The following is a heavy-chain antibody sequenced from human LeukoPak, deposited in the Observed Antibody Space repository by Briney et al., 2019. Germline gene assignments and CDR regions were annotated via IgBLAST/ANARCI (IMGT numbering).Heavy chain of an antibody. V-gene: IGHV4-61*02. CDR2: IYTSGST. CDR1: GGSISSGSYY. D-gene: IGHD3-3*01. Sequence: PSQTLSLNCTVSGGSISSGSYYWSWIRQPPGKALEWIGRIYTSGSTNYNPSLQSRVTISVDTSKNQFSLKLSSVTAADTAVYYCARDRVRDYDFWSGHEYYFDYWGQGTLVTVPS. J-gene: IGHJ4*02. CDR3: ARDRVRDYDFWSGHEYYFDY.